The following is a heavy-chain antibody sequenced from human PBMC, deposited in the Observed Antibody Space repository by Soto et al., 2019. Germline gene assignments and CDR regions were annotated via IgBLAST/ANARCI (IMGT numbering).Heavy chain of an antibody. Sequence: ASVKVSCKASGFTFSSFAINWVRQAPGQRLEWIGWIKGGDGNTKYSQKFQGRVTITRDTSATTANMGLSNLRSEDTAVYYCVRDRVDTAMADYWGQGTLVTVSS. CDR2: IKGGDGNT. V-gene: IGHV1-3*01. J-gene: IGHJ4*02. D-gene: IGHD5-18*01. CDR3: VRDRVDTAMADY. CDR1: GFTFSSFA.